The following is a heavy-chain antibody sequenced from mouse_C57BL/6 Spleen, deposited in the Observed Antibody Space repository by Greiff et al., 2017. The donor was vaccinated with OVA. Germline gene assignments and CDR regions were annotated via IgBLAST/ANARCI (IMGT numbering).Heavy chain of an antibody. Sequence: QVQLKQPGTELVKPGASVKLSCKASGYTFTSYWMHWVKQRPGQGLEWIGNINPSNGGTNYNEKFKSKATLTVDKSSSTAYMQLSSLTSEDSAVYYCARGDYDVAWFAYWGQGTLVTVSA. CDR3: ARGDYDVAWFAY. J-gene: IGHJ3*01. V-gene: IGHV1-53*01. D-gene: IGHD2-4*01. CDR1: GYTFTSYW. CDR2: INPSNGGT.